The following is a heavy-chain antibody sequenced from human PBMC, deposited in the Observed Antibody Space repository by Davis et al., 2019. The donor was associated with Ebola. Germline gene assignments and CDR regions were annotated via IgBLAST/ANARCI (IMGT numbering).Heavy chain of an antibody. J-gene: IGHJ6*02. CDR2: IYSGGDT. CDR3: ARDNFPEDGMDV. CDR1: GFTVSSYY. Sequence: GESLKISCEASGFTVSSYYMNWVRQAPGKGLEWVSVIYSGGDTYYTDSVKGRFTISSDNSKNTLYLQLSSLTPEDSAVYYCARDNFPEDGMDVWGQGTTVTVSS. V-gene: IGHV3-53*01.